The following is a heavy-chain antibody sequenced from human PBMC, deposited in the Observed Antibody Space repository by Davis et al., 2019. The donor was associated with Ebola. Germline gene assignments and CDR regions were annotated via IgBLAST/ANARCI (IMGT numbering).Heavy chain of an antibody. V-gene: IGHV4-61*09. CDR2: IYTSGST. CDR3: AREQEAVTTSGADAFDI. CDR1: GGSISSGSYY. Sequence: SETLSLTCTVSGGSISSGSYYWSWIRQPAGKGLEWIGHIYTSGSTNYNPSLKSRVTISVDTSKNQFSLKLSSVTAADTAVYYCAREQEAVTTSGADAFDIWGQGTMVTVSS. J-gene: IGHJ3*02. D-gene: IGHD4-17*01.